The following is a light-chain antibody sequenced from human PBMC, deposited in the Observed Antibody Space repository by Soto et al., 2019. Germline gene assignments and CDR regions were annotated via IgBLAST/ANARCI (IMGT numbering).Light chain of an antibody. CDR1: QSVGSS. V-gene: IGKV3-11*01. CDR2: DAS. Sequence: EIVLTQSPVTLSLSPGERATLSCRASQSVGSSLVWYQQKPGQAPRLLIYDASKRATGLPARFSGSGSGTDFTLTISSLEPEDFALYYCQQRTSWPITFGQGTRLEMK. J-gene: IGKJ5*01. CDR3: QQRTSWPIT.